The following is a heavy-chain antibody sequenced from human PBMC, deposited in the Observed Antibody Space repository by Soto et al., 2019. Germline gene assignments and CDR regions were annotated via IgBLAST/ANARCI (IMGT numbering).Heavy chain of an antibody. J-gene: IGHJ6*03. V-gene: IGHV3-33*01. CDR1: GFTFSSYG. Sequence: GGSLRLSCAASGFTFSSYGMHWVRQAPGKGLEWVAVIWYDGSNKYYADSVKGRFTISRDNSKNRLYLQMNSLRAEDTAVYYCARGGAPYYDFWSGTNQEDYYYYMDVWGKGTTVTVSS. CDR3: ARGGAPYYDFWSGTNQEDYYYYMDV. D-gene: IGHD3-3*01. CDR2: IWYDGSNK.